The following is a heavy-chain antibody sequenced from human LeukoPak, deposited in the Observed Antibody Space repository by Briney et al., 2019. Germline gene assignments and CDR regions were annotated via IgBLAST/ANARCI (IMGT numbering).Heavy chain of an antibody. Sequence: ASVKVSCKASGYTFTGYYMHWVRQAPGQGLEWMGWINPNGGGTNYAQKFQGWVTMTRDTSISTAYMELSRLRSDDTAVYYCARQYSSSWYPYYYGMDVWGQGTTVSVSS. V-gene: IGHV1-2*04. CDR1: GYTFTGYY. CDR3: ARQYSSSWYPYYYGMDV. CDR2: INPNGGGT. J-gene: IGHJ6*02. D-gene: IGHD6-13*01.